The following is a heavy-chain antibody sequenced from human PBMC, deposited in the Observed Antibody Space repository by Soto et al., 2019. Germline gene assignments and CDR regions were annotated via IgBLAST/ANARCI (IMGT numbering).Heavy chain of an antibody. J-gene: IGHJ4*02. CDR3: ASAKFSHYSNYHFDY. Sequence: SSETLSLTCAVYGGSFSGYYWSWIRQPPGKGLEWIGEINHSGSTNYNPSLKSRVTISVDTSKNQFSLKLSSVTAADTAVYYCASAKFSHYSNYHFDYWGQGTLVTVSS. D-gene: IGHD4-4*01. V-gene: IGHV4-34*01. CDR1: GGSFSGYY. CDR2: INHSGST.